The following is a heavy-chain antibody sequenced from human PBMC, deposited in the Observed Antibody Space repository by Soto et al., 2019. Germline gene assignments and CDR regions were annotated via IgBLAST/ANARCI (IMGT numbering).Heavy chain of an antibody. CDR2: INSDGSST. Sequence: EVQLVESGGGFVQPGGSLRLSCAASGFTFSSYWMHWVRQAPGKWLVWVSRINSDGSSTSYADSVKGRFTISRDNAKNTLYLQMNSLRAEDTAVYYCARDEAAQYSFDYWGQGTLVTVSS. CDR3: ARDEAAQYSFDY. D-gene: IGHD6-13*01. V-gene: IGHV3-74*01. J-gene: IGHJ4*02. CDR1: GFTFSSYW.